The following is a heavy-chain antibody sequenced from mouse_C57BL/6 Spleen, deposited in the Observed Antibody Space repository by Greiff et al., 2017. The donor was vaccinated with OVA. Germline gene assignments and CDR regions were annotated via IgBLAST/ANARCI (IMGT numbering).Heavy chain of an antibody. Sequence: VQLQQPGAELVKPGASVKLSCKASGYTFTSYWMHWVKQRPGQGLEWIGMIHPNSGSTNYNEKFKSKATLTVDKSSSTASMQLSSLTSEDSAVDYCARTWKGYAMDYWGQGTSVTVSS. V-gene: IGHV1-64*01. CDR1: GYTFTSYW. CDR3: ARTWKGYAMDY. J-gene: IGHJ4*01. CDR2: IHPNSGST.